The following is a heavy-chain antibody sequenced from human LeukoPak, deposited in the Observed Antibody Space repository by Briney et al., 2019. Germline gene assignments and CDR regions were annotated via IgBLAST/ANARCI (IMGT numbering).Heavy chain of an antibody. V-gene: IGHV1-69*01. CDR1: GGTFSSYA. D-gene: IGHD3-22*01. CDR2: IIPIFGTA. J-gene: IGHJ6*02. Sequence: GVSVKVSCKASGGTFSSYAISWVRQAPGQGLEWMGGIIPIFGTANYAQKFQGRVTITADESTSTAYMELSSLRSEDTAVYYCARNWKVESSGYCRDPFHYYGMDVWGQGTTVTVSS. CDR3: ARNWKVESSGYCRDPFHYYGMDV.